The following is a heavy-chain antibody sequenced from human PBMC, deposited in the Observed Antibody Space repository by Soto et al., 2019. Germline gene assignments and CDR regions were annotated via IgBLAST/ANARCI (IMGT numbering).Heavy chain of an antibody. D-gene: IGHD3-16*02. Sequence: SGPTLVNPTETLTLTCTVSGFSLNDARVGVSWTRQSPGRALEWLAHIFSNDEKSYSTSLFNRLTISKDTSKSQVVLTMTNMGPVDTATYFCARIQDYVWGSYPYDVWGQGSLVTVSS. J-gene: IGHJ4*02. CDR2: IFSNDEK. V-gene: IGHV2-26*01. CDR3: ARIQDYVWGSYPYDV. CDR1: GFSLNDARVG.